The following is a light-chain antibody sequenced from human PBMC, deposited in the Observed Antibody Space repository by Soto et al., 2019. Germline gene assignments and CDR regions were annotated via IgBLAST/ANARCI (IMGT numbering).Light chain of an antibody. Sequence: QSALTQPASVSGSPGQSITMSCTGTSSDVGGYDYVSWYQQHPGEVPKLIIFEVSSRPAWISNRFSASKSGNTASLTISGLQAEDEADYYCSSYTTCSSYVFGTGTKLTVL. CDR3: SSYTTCSSYV. V-gene: IGLV2-14*01. CDR2: EVS. CDR1: SSDVGGYDY. J-gene: IGLJ1*01.